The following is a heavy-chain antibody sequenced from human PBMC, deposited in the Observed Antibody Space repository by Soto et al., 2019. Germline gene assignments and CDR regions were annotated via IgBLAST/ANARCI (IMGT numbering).Heavy chain of an antibody. V-gene: IGHV1-8*01. CDR2: MNPNSGNT. J-gene: IGHJ5*02. CDR1: GYTFTSYD. Sequence: QVQLVQSGAEVKKPGASVKVSCKASGYTFTSYDINWVRQATGQGLEWMGGMNPNSGNTGYAQKFQGRVNMTRNTSISTAYRELSSLRSEDTAVYYCARGRRVRGQNNWFDPWGQGTLVTVSS. CDR3: ARGRRVRGQNNWFDP. D-gene: IGHD3-10*01.